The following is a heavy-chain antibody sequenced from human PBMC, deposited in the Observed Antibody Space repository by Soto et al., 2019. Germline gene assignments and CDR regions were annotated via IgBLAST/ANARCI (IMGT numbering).Heavy chain of an antibody. D-gene: IGHD2-21*02. CDR2: VYNDGRT. CDR3: VGDDYICDDCRRFLDY. CDR1: GYSVSYAYW. J-gene: IGHJ4*02. V-gene: IGHV4-38-2*02. Sequence: KPSETLSLTCAVSGYSVSYAYWWGWIRQSPGKGLEWIGNVYNDGRTSYNPSLNSRGTISMDKPKNQFSLELRAVTPADTAVYYCVGDDYICDDCRRFLDYWGRGTLVTVSS.